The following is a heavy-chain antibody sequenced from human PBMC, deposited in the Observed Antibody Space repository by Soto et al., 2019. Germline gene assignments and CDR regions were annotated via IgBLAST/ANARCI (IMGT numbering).Heavy chain of an antibody. J-gene: IGHJ5*02. CDR3: ASEAYCVGDCCLNWFDP. D-gene: IGHD2-21*02. Sequence: GESLKISCKGSGYSFTSYWIGWVRQMPGKGLEWMGIVYPGDSDTRYSPSFQGQVTISADKSISTAYLQWSSLKASDTAMYYCASEAYCVGDCCLNWFDPWGQGTLVTVSS. CDR2: VYPGDSDT. CDR1: GYSFTSYW. V-gene: IGHV5-51*01.